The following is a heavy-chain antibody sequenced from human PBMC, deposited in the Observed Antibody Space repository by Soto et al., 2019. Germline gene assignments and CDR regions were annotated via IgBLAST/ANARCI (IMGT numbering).Heavy chain of an antibody. J-gene: IGHJ3*02. Sequence: SVKLSCKASGGTFSSYAISWVRQAPGQGLEWMGGIIPIFGTANYAQKFQGRVTITADESTSTAYMELSSLRSEDTAVYYCAREGYYGSSDSDPRACDIWGQGTMGTVSS. CDR2: IIPIFGTA. CDR1: GGTFSSYA. CDR3: AREGYYGSSDSDPRACDI. D-gene: IGHD3-22*01. V-gene: IGHV1-69*13.